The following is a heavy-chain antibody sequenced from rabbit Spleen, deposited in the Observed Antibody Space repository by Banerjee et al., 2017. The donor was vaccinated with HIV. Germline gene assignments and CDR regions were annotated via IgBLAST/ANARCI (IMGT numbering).Heavy chain of an antibody. J-gene: IGHJ4*01. D-gene: IGHD4-1*01. Sequence: QSLEESGGDLVKPGASLTLTCKASGFDFSNKAVMCWVRQAPGKGLEWIACINSFSGRPVYATWVNGRFTISTTSSTTVTLQMTSLTAADTATYFCARDLAGAIGWNFYLWGPGT. CDR2: INSFSGRP. CDR3: ARDLAGAIGWNFYL. CDR1: GFDFSNKAV. V-gene: IGHV1S40*01.